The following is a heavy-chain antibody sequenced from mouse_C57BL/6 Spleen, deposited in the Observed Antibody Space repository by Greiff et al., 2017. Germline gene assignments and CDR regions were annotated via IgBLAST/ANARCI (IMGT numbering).Heavy chain of an antibody. CDR1: GFTFSDYG. J-gene: IGHJ4*01. CDR3: ARSPMGAMDY. Sequence: EVKLMESGGGLVKPGGSLKLSCAASGFTFSDYGMHWVRQAPEKGLEWVAYISSGSSTIYYADTVKGRFTISRDNAKNTLFLQMTSLRSEDTAMYYCARSPMGAMDYWGQGTSVTVSS. CDR2: ISSGSSTI. D-gene: IGHD1-1*02. V-gene: IGHV5-17*01.